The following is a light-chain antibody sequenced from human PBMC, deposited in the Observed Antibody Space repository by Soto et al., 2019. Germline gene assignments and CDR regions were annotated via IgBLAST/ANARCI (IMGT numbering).Light chain of an antibody. Sequence: QPVLTQPPSASASLGASVTLTCTLSSAYSNYKVDWYQQRPGKGPRFVMRVGTGGIVGSKGDGIPDRFSVLASGLNRYLTIENIQEEDESDYHCGADHGSGSNFVYAFGPGTKLTVL. J-gene: IGLJ1*01. V-gene: IGLV9-49*01. CDR2: VGTGGIVG. CDR3: GADHGSGSNFVYA. CDR1: SAYSNYK.